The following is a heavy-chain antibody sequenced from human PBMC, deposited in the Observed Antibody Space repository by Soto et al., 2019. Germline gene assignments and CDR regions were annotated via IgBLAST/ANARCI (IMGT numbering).Heavy chain of an antibody. J-gene: IGHJ6*03. CDR2: INPSGGST. V-gene: IGHV1-46*03. Sequence: GASVKVSCKASGYTFTSYYMHWVRQAPGQGLEWMGIINPSGGSTSYAQKFQGRVTMTRDTSTSTVYMELSSLRSEDTAVYYCARDGYCTNGVCYTVRYYYYMDVWGKGTTVTVSS. CDR1: GYTFTSYY. CDR3: ARDGYCTNGVCYTVRYYYYMDV. D-gene: IGHD2-8*01.